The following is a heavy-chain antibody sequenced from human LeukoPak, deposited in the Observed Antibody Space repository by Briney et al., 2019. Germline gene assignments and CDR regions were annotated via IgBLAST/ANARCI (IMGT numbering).Heavy chain of an antibody. V-gene: IGHV4-59*08. CDR3: ARHRAYSSSSPFDY. Sequence: TSETLSLTCSVSGGSISSLYWSWIRQPPGKGLEWIGYIYYTGSTNYNPSLKSRVTMFVDMSKNQFSLRLSSVTAADTAVYYCARHRAYSSSSPFDYWGQGTLVTVSS. CDR2: IYYTGST. CDR1: GGSISSLY. J-gene: IGHJ4*02. D-gene: IGHD6-6*01.